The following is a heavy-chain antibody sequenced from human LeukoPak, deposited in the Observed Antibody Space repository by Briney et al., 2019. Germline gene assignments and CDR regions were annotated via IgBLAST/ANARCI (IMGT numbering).Heavy chain of an antibody. J-gene: IGHJ4*02. CDR3: AKDSSTWGNLAGHFDS. V-gene: IGHV4-4*07. CDR1: GGSIVSHY. Sequence: SETLSLTCTVSGGSIVSHYWNWIRQPAGRGLEWIERFYASGTTNTSPSLKSRVTMSVDTSKNQFSLKLSSVTAADTAVYYCAKDSSTWGNLAGHFDSWGQGTLVTVSS. CDR2: FYASGTT. D-gene: IGHD6-13*01.